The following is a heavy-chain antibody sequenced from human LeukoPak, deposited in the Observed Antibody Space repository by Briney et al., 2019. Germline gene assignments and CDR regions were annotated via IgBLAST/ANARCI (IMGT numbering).Heavy chain of an antibody. CDR3: ARTKSVTTKPFDP. Sequence: SETLSLTCTVSGGSISSSSYYWGWIRQPPGKGLEWIGSIYHSGSTYYNPSLKSRVTISVDTSKNQFSLKLSSVTAADTAVYYCARTKSVTTKPFDPWGQGTLVTVSS. D-gene: IGHD5-12*01. V-gene: IGHV4-39*07. J-gene: IGHJ5*02. CDR1: GGSISSSSYY. CDR2: IYHSGST.